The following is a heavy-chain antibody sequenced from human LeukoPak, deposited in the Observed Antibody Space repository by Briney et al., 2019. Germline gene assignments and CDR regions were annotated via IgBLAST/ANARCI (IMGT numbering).Heavy chain of an antibody. CDR3: AKGLRCFDWSFDAFDI. Sequence: GGSLRLSCAASGFTFSNYGMHWVRQAPGKGLEGVAVIWYDGSNKYYADCVKGRFTISRDNSNNTVYLQMNSLRAGDTAVYYCAKGLRCFDWSFDAFDIWGQGTMVTVSS. CDR1: GFTFSNYG. D-gene: IGHD3-9*01. V-gene: IGHV3-33*06. CDR2: IWYDGSNK. J-gene: IGHJ3*02.